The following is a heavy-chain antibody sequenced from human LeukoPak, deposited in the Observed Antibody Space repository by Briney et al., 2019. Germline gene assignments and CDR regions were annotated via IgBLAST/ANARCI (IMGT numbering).Heavy chain of an antibody. CDR3: SRGELLWFGDKFSHFDY. CDR2: INPNSGGT. D-gene: IGHD3-10*01. CDR1: GYTFTGYH. V-gene: IGHV1-2*04. Sequence: ASVKVSCKASGYTFTGYHMHWVRQAPGQGLEWMGWINPNSGGTNYAQKLQGWVTMTRDTSIGTAYMELSRLRSDDTAVYYCSRGELLWFGDKFSHFDYWGQGTLVTVSS. J-gene: IGHJ4*02.